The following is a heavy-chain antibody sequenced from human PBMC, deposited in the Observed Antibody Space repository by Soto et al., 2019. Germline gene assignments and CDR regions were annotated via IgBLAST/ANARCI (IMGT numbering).Heavy chain of an antibody. CDR2: ISSGSTYR. CDR1: GFTFSTYS. CDR3: ARGWGTNVRTFDAFDI. V-gene: IGHV3-21*01. D-gene: IGHD2-2*01. J-gene: IGHJ3*02. Sequence: EVQLVESGGGLVKPGGSLRLSCAASGFTFSTYSMNWVRQAPGKGLEWVSSISSGSTYRYYADSVQGRFTIARDNAANSLPQQMNSLRAEDTAVYYCARGWGTNVRTFDAFDIWSQGTMVTVSS.